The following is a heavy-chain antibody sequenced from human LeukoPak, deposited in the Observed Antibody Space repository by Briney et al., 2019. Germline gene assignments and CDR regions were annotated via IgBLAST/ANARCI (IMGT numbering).Heavy chain of an antibody. J-gene: IGHJ6*03. CDR2: LDESGRP. Sequence: MASETLSLTCSVSGGSIRSGDHHWAWVRQPPGKGLEFIGSLDESGRPYYNRPLKSRVSISGDTSGKQFSLNLTSVTAADTAVYFCARDLGGYPFFMDVWGRGTTVIVSS. V-gene: IGHV4-39*07. CDR3: ARDLGGYPFFMDV. CDR1: GGSIRSGDHH. D-gene: IGHD2-15*01.